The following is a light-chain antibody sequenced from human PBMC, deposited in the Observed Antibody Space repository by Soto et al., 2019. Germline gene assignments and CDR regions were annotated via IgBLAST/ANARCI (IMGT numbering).Light chain of an antibody. CDR2: GAS. CDR1: QSVSSN. J-gene: IGKJ1*01. Sequence: VITQSRATLSASPAERALPSCRASQSVSSNLAWYQQKPGQAPRLLIYGASSRATGIPDRFSGSGSGTDFTLTISRLEPEDFAVYYCQQNGSSQTFGQGTKVDIK. CDR3: QQNGSSQT. V-gene: IGKV3-20*01.